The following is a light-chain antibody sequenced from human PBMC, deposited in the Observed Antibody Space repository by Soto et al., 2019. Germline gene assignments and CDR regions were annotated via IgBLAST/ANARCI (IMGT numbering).Light chain of an antibody. J-gene: IGKJ4*01. CDR1: QSVSSY. Sequence: EIVLTQSPATLSLSPGERATLSCRASQSVSSYLAWYQQKPGQAPRLLIYDASNSATGIPARFSGSGSGTDFTLTISSLEPEDFAVYYCQQRSNSPPTFGGGTKVEIK. V-gene: IGKV3-11*01. CDR3: QQRSNSPPT. CDR2: DAS.